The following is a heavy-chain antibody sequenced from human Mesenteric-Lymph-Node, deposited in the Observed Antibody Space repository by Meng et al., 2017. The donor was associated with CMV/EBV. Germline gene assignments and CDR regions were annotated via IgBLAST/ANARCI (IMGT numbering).Heavy chain of an antibody. CDR3: ARQRPGVGHYFDF. CDR2: ISWNSGSV. V-gene: IGHV3-9*01. Sequence: SLKISCVASGFRFDDYAIHWVRQIPGKGLEWVSGISWNSGSVNYAGSVKGRFTISRDNSKNTLYLQMNSLRAEDTAMYYCARQRPGVGHYFDFWGQGTLVTVSS. D-gene: IGHD1-26*01. J-gene: IGHJ4*02. CDR1: GFRFDDYA.